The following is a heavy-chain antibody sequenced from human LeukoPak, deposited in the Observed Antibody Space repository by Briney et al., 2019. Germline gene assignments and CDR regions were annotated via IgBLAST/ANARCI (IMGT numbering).Heavy chain of an antibody. CDR1: GFTFSSYG. Sequence: GGSLRLSCAASGFTFSSYGMHWVRQAPGKGLEWVAFIRYDGIKKYYADSVKGRFTISRDNSKNTLYLQMNSLRAEDTAVYYCARAYSSGWSYDAFDIWGQGTMVTVSS. D-gene: IGHD6-19*01. V-gene: IGHV3-30*02. CDR3: ARAYSSGWSYDAFDI. J-gene: IGHJ3*02. CDR2: IRYDGIKK.